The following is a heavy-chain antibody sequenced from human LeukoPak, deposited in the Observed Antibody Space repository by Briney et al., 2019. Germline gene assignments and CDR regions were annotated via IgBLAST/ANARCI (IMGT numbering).Heavy chain of an antibody. D-gene: IGHD3-22*01. Sequence: ASVKVSCKASAYTFTGYYMHWVRQAPRQGLEWMGWINPSTGGTNYAQKFQGRVTMTRDTSINTAYMELSRLRSDDTAVYYCARYVDYYDSSGYTALDYWGQGTLVTVSS. V-gene: IGHV1-2*02. CDR3: ARYVDYYDSSGYTALDY. CDR2: INPSTGGT. J-gene: IGHJ4*02. CDR1: AYTFTGYY.